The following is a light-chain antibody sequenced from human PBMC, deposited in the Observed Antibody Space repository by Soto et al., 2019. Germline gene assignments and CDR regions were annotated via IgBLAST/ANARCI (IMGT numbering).Light chain of an antibody. CDR2: MNN. Sequence: QSALTQPPSASGTPGQRVTISCSGSSSNIGSNYVYWYQQLPGTAPKLLIYMNNKPPSGVPDRFSGSKSGTSVSLAISGLRSEDEADYYCAACDDSLSAVVFGGGTKLTVL. CDR1: SSNIGSNY. J-gene: IGLJ2*01. V-gene: IGLV1-47*01. CDR3: AACDDSLSAVV.